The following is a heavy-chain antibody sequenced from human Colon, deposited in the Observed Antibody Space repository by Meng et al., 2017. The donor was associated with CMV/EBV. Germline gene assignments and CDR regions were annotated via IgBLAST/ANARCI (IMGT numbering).Heavy chain of an antibody. CDR1: GFTFSTYH. Sequence: GGSLRPSCAASGFTFSTYHMSWFRQAPGKGLEWVSRIRGTDGTASYSDSVKGRFTISRDISQNTLYLQMNSLRAEDTAVYYCAKGAIVGVTAPDYWGQGTLVTVSS. D-gene: IGHD3-3*01. CDR3: AKGAIVGVTAPDY. J-gene: IGHJ4*02. V-gene: IGHV3-23*01. CDR2: IRGTDGTA.